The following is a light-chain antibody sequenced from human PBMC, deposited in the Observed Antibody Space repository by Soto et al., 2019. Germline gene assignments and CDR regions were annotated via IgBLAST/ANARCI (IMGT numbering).Light chain of an antibody. CDR3: QQYYTTPLT. J-gene: IGKJ4*01. V-gene: IGKV4-1*01. Sequence: DIVMTQSPDSLAVSLGERATINCKSSQSVFFSPNNKNYLAWYQRRPGQPPKLLISWASTRESGVPDRFSGSGSGTDFTLTITSLQAEDVAVYYCQQYYTTPLTFGGGTKVDIK. CDR1: QSVFFSPNNKNY. CDR2: WAS.